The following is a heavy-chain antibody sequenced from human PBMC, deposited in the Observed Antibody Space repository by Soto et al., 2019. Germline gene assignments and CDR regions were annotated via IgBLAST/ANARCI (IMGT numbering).Heavy chain of an antibody. V-gene: IGHV4-59*08. Sequence: QVQLQGSGPGLVKPSETLSLTCTVSGGSISSHYWSWIRQPPGQGLEWIGYVYYSGSTNYNPSLTSRVTISVATSQSQFSLRLISVTAAATAVYFCARLDGYDHYFAYWGQGALVTVSS. CDR2: VYYSGST. J-gene: IGHJ4*02. D-gene: IGHD5-12*01. CDR3: ARLDGYDHYFAY. CDR1: GGSISSHY.